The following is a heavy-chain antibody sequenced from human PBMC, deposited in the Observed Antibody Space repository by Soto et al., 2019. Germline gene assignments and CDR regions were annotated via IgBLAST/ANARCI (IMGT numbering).Heavy chain of an antibody. CDR1: GCSISSGDYY. V-gene: IGHV4-30-4*01. D-gene: IGHD3-22*01. Sequence: SETLSLTCTVSGCSISSGDYYWSWIRQPPGKGLEWIGYIYYSGSTYYNPSLKSRVTISVDTSKNQFSLKLSSVTAADTAVYYCARVGDSSGYSYFDYWGQGTLVTVSS. CDR2: IYYSGST. CDR3: ARVGDSSGYSYFDY. J-gene: IGHJ4*02.